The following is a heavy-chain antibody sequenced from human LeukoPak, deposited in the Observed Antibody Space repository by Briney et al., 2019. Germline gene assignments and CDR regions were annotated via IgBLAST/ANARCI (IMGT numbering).Heavy chain of an antibody. J-gene: IGHJ4*02. CDR2: ISYDGSNK. CDR1: GFTFSSYG. V-gene: IGHV3-30*18. D-gene: IGHD3-10*01. CDR3: AKDGAMVRGVTHVDY. Sequence: PGRSLRLSCAASGFTFSSYGMHWVRQAPGKGLEWVAVISYDGSNKYYADSVKGRFTISRDNSKNTLYLQMNSLRAEDTAVYYCAKDGAMVRGVTHVDYWGQGTLVTVSS.